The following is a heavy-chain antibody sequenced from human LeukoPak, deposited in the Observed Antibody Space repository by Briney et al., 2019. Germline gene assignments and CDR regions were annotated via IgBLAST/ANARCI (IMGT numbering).Heavy chain of an antibody. V-gene: IGHV3-30*18. J-gene: IGHJ4*02. CDR1: GFTFSSYG. CDR3: AKDFAAFEKYFDY. D-gene: IGHD3-9*01. Sequence: GGSLRLSCAASGFTFSSYGMHWARQAPGKGLEWVAVISYDGSNKYYADPVKGRFTISRDNSKNTLYLQMNSLRAEDTAVYYCAKDFAAFEKYFDYWGQGTLVTVSS. CDR2: ISYDGSNK.